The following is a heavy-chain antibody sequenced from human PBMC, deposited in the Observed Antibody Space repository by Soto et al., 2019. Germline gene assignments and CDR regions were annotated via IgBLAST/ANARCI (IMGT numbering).Heavy chain of an antibody. Sequence: HPGGSLRLSCAASGFNFGDYAMHWVRQTPGQGLEWVSGLNWNSVTPGYGDSVKGRFSISGDNGKYALYLQMTSLRPEDTALYYCVKDISGAYSGPNYDAWGQGTRVTVSS. J-gene: IGHJ4*02. D-gene: IGHD1-26*01. CDR2: LNWNSVTP. CDR3: VKDISGAYSGPNYDA. CDR1: GFNFGDYA. V-gene: IGHV3-9*01.